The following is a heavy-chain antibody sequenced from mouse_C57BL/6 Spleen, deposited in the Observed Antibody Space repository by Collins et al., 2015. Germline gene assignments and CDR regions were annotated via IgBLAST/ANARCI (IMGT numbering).Heavy chain of an antibody. Sequence: QVQLQQPGAELVRPGTSVKLSCKASGYTFTSYWMHWVKQRPGQGLEWIGVIDPSDSYTNYNQKFKGKATLTVDTSSSTAYMQLSSLTSEDSAVYYCARRRLDYGNYDGFAYWGQGTLVTVSA. CDR2: IDPSDSYT. J-gene: IGHJ3*01. D-gene: IGHD2-1*01. CDR3: ARRRLDYGNYDGFAY. V-gene: IGHV1-59*01. CDR1: GYTFTSYW.